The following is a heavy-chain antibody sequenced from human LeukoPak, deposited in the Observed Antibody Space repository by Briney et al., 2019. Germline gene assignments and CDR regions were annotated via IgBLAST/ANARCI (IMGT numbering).Heavy chain of an antibody. CDR2: ISSSGKYT. CDR1: GFPFKTYP. V-gene: IGHV3-21*01. D-gene: IGHD3-10*01. CDR3: TRSLPVVRACDTFDI. Sequence: PGGSLRLSCAASGFPFKTYPMNWVRQAPGKGPEWVSSISSSGKYTYYADSLKGRLTISRDNAKNSLDLQMNSLRAEDTAVYYCTRSLPVVRACDTFDIWGQGTMVTVSS. J-gene: IGHJ3*02.